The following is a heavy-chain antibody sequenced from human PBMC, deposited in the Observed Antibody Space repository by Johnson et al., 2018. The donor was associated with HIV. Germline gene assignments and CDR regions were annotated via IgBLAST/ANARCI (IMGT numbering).Heavy chain of an antibody. CDR1: GFSFSDYY. Sequence: VQLVESGGGLVNPGGSLRLSCAASGFSFSDYYMSWIRQAPGKGLEWVSVIYSGGSTYYADSVKGRFTISSDNSKNTLYLQMNSLRAEDTAVYYCARDLVVGDHSTPLTHAFDIWGQGTMVTVSS. V-gene: IGHV3-66*01. D-gene: IGHD1-26*01. CDR2: IYSGGST. CDR3: ARDLVVGDHSTPLTHAFDI. J-gene: IGHJ3*02.